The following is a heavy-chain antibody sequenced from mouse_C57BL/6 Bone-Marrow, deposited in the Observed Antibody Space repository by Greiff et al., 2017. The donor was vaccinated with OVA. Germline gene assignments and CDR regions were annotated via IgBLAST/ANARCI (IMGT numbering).Heavy chain of an antibody. V-gene: IGHV14-4*01. Sequence: EVQLQQSGAELVRPGASVKLSCTASGFNINDDYMHWVKQRPEQGLEWIGWIDPENGDTEYASKFQGKATITADTSSNTAYLQLSSLTSEDTAVYYGTTTVVDPFDYWGQGTTLTVSS. CDR3: TTTVVDPFDY. J-gene: IGHJ2*01. D-gene: IGHD1-1*01. CDR2: IDPENGDT. CDR1: GFNINDDY.